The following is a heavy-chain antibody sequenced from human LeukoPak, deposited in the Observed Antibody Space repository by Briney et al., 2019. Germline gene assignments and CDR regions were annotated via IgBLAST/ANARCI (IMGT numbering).Heavy chain of an antibody. CDR2: ISGSGGST. CDR3: AKGSPVGIYYFTSGYQT. J-gene: IGHJ5*02. D-gene: IGHD3-22*01. V-gene: IGHV3-23*01. Sequence: HPGGSLRLSCAASGFTFSSYAMSWVRQAPGKGLEWVSAISGSGGSTYYADSVKGRFTISRDNSKNTLHLQMNSLRPEDTALYYCAKGSPVGIYYFTSGYQTWGQGTLVTVSS. CDR1: GFTFSSYA.